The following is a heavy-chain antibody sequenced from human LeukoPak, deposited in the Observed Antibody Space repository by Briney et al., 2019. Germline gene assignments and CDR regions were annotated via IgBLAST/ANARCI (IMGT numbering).Heavy chain of an antibody. CDR2: IIPIFGTA. Sequence: SVKVSCKASGGTFSSYAISWVRQAPGQGLEWMGGIIPIFGTANYAQKLQGRVTMTTDTSTSTAYMELRSLRSDDTAVYYCARDLYGSGSCDYWGQGTLVTVSS. J-gene: IGHJ4*02. CDR1: GGTFSSYA. V-gene: IGHV1-69*05. D-gene: IGHD3-10*01. CDR3: ARDLYGSGSCDY.